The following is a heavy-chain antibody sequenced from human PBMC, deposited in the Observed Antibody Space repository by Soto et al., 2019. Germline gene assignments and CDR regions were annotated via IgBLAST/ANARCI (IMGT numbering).Heavy chain of an antibody. Sequence: EVQLVESGGGLVKPGGSLRLSCAASGFTFSSYSMNWVRQAPGKGLEWVSSISSSSSYIYYADSVKGRFTISRDNAKKSLDLQMNSLRAEETAVYYCAREVGYHYAFDIWGQGTMVTVSS. CDR3: AREVGYHYAFDI. CDR1: GFTFSSYS. V-gene: IGHV3-21*01. D-gene: IGHD5-18*01. CDR2: ISSSSSYI. J-gene: IGHJ3*02.